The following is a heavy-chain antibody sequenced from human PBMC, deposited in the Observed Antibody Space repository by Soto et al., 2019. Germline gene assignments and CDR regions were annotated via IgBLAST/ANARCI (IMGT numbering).Heavy chain of an antibody. V-gene: IGHV3-21*01. D-gene: IGHD2-2*01. CDR2: ISSSSSYI. CDR1: GFTFSSYS. J-gene: IGHJ4*02. CDR3: ARDPCSSTSCYLAY. Sequence: GGSLRLSCAASGFTFSSYSMNWVRQAPGKGLEWVSSISSSSSYIYYADSVKGRFTISRDNAKNSLYLQMNSLRAEDTAVYYCARDPCSSTSCYLAYWGQGTLVTVSS.